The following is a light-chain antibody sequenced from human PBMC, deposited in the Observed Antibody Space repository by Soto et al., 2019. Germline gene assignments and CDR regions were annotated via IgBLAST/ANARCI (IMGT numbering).Light chain of an antibody. CDR1: QSVLSRSDKKNY. CDR3: EQYYVSPLT. V-gene: IGKV4-1*01. Sequence: DIVMTQSPDSLAVSLGERATLNCKSSQSVLSRSDKKNYLSWYQHKPGQPPKLLISDTSTRESGVPDRFSGSGSGTDFTLTISSLQAEDVAVYYCEQYYVSPLTFGGGTKVEIK. J-gene: IGKJ4*01. CDR2: DTS.